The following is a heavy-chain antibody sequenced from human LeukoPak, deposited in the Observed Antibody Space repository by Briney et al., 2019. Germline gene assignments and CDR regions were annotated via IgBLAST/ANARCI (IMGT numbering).Heavy chain of an antibody. CDR3: ARRYYIDWYFDL. J-gene: IGHJ2*01. V-gene: IGHV4-59*08. CDR2: IYYSGST. CDR1: GGSISSYY. D-gene: IGHD1-26*01. Sequence: SETLSLTCTVSGGSISSYYWSWIRQPPGKGLEWIGYIYYSGSTNYNPSLKSRVTISVDTSKNQFSLKLSSVTAADTAVYYCARRYYIDWYFDLWGRGTLVTVSS.